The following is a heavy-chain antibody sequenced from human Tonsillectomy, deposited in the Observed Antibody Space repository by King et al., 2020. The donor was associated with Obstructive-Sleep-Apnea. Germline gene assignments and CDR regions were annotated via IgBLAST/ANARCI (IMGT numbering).Heavy chain of an antibody. Sequence: VQLQQWGAGLLKPSETLSLTCAVYGGSFSDYYWSWIRQPPGKGLEWIGEINHSGRTNYNPSLKSRVTISVDMSKNQFSLKLTSVTAADTAVYYCARGSGAADVNWFDPWGQGALVTVSS. CDR2: INHSGRT. J-gene: IGHJ5*02. D-gene: IGHD6-13*01. CDR3: ARGSGAADVNWFDP. CDR1: GGSFSDYY. V-gene: IGHV4-34*01.